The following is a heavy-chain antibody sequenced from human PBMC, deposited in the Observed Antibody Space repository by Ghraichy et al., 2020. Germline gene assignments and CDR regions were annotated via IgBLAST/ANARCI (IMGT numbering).Heavy chain of an antibody. Sequence: GGSLRLSCAASGFTVSSNYMSWVRQAPGKGLEWVSVIYSGGSTYYADSVRGRFTISRDNPKSTLYLQMNSLRVEDTAVYYCARGDATAGTLLVYWGQGTLVTVSS. CDR2: IYSGGST. D-gene: IGHD6-13*01. V-gene: IGHV3-66*01. CDR3: ARGDATAGTLLVY. J-gene: IGHJ4*02. CDR1: GFTVSSNY.